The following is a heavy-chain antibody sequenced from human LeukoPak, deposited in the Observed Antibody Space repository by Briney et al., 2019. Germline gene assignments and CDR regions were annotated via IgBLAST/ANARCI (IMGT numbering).Heavy chain of an antibody. CDR2: ISYDGGDK. J-gene: IGHJ5*02. D-gene: IGHD6-13*01. CDR1: GFTFSSYV. CDR3: ARDLGYSSSWYGNWFDP. Sequence: PGRSLRLSCAASGFTFSSYVIHWVRQAPGKGLEWVAHISYDGGDKYYADSVKGRFTISRDNSKNTLYLQMNSLRAEDTAVYYCARDLGYSSSWYGNWFDPWGQGTLVTVSS. V-gene: IGHV3-30-3*01.